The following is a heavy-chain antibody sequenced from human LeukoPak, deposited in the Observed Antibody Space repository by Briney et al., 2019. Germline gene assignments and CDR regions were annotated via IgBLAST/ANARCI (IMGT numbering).Heavy chain of an antibody. V-gene: IGHV3-23*01. CDR3: AKVYRVRGVIIKANDAFDI. CDR1: GFTFSSYA. D-gene: IGHD3-10*01. Sequence: GGSLRLSCAASGFTFSSYAMSWVRQAPGKGPEWVSAISGSGGSTYYADSVKGRFTISRDNSKNTLYLQMNSLRAEDTAVYYCAKVYRVRGVIIKANDAFDIWGQGTMATVSS. J-gene: IGHJ3*02. CDR2: ISGSGGST.